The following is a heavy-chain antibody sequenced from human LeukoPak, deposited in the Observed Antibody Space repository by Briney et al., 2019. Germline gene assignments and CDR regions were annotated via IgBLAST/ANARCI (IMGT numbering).Heavy chain of an antibody. Sequence: AGGSLRLSWQPPGLPLASKPWSGVGKAPGKGWKGFSALIGSGGSTYYADSVKGRFTISRDNSKNTLYLQMNSLRAEDTAVYYCARDITMIVVVITGWFDPWGQGTLVTVSS. CDR1: GLPLASKP. CDR3: ARDITMIVVVITGWFDP. J-gene: IGHJ5*02. CDR2: LIGSGGST. D-gene: IGHD3-22*01. V-gene: IGHV3-23*01.